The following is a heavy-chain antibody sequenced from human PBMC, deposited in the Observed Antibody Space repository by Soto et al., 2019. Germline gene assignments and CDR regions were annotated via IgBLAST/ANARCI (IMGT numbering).Heavy chain of an antibody. Sequence: PWGSLRLSCAASGFIVSSTYMSWVRQAPGKGLEWVSVLYSGGSTYYADSVKGRFTISRDNSKNTLYLQMNSLRAEDTAVYYCAKDAYCSGGSCYYWGAFDIWGQGTMVTVSS. CDR2: LYSGGST. CDR3: AKDAYCSGGSCYYWGAFDI. CDR1: GFIVSSTY. V-gene: IGHV3-53*01. D-gene: IGHD2-15*01. J-gene: IGHJ3*02.